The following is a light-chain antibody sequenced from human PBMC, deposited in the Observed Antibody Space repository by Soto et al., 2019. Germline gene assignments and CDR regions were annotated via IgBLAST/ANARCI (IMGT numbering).Light chain of an antibody. V-gene: IGLV2-14*01. CDR1: SSDVSGYKY. CDR3: SSYTSNNTPVV. CDR2: EVS. Sequence: QSALTQPASVSGSPGQPITISCTGTSSDVSGYKYVSWYQHHPGKAPKLMIYEVSNRPSGVSNRFSGSKSGNTASLTISGLQAEDEADYYCSSYTSNNTPVVFGGGTKLTVL. J-gene: IGLJ2*01.